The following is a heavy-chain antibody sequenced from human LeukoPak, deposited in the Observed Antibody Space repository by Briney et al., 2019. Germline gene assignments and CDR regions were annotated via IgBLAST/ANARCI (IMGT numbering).Heavy chain of an antibody. CDR3: VSAKLLVRGVSWFDP. Sequence: GSLRLSCATSGFTFSDYYMSWIRQPAGKGLAWIGRINTSGSTNYNPSLKSRVTISVDTSKNQFSLKLTSVTAADTAVYYCVSAKLLVRGVSWFDPWGQGTLVTVSS. CDR1: GFTFSDYY. V-gene: IGHV4-4*07. CDR2: INTSGST. J-gene: IGHJ5*02. D-gene: IGHD3-10*01.